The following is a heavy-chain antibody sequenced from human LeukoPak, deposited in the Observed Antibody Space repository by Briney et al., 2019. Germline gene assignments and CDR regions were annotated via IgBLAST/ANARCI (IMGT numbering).Heavy chain of an antibody. J-gene: IGHJ4*01. Sequence: ASVKVSCKASGYTFTTHYLRWVRQAPGQGLQWMAMFNPVGRPRYAQKFQGRVTMTRDRSTDTVTMELSSLTSDDTAVYYCARTLYDVLSGFDFWGQGTLVTVSA. CDR2: FNPVGRP. V-gene: IGHV1-46*01. D-gene: IGHD3-3*01. CDR1: GYTFTTHY. CDR3: ARTLYDVLSGFDF.